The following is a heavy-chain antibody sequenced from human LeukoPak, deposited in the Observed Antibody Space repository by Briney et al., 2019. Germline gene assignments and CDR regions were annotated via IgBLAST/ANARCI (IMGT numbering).Heavy chain of an antibody. J-gene: IGHJ3*02. V-gene: IGHV3-9*01. CDR2: ISWNSGSI. CDR3: AKEAAWADAFDI. Sequence: PGGSLRLSCAASGFTFDDYAMHWVRQAPGKGLEWVSGISWNSGSIGYADSVKGRFTISRDSSKNTLYLQMNSLRAEDTAVYYCAKEAAWADAFDIWGQGTMVTVSS. D-gene: IGHD6-13*01. CDR1: GFTFDDYA.